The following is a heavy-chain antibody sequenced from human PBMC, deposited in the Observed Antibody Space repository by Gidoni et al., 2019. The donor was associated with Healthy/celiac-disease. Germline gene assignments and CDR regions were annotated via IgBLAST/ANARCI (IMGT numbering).Heavy chain of an antibody. CDR3: ASAPATQYYFDY. CDR2: ISYDGRNK. Sequence: QVQLVESGGGVVQPGWSLRPSCAASGFTFSSYAMHWVRQAPGKGLEWVAVISYDGRNKYYADSVKGRFTISRDNSKNTLYLQMNSLRAEDTAVYYCASAPATQYYFDYWGQGTLVTVSS. D-gene: IGHD1-26*01. CDR1: GFTFSSYA. V-gene: IGHV3-30*04. J-gene: IGHJ4*02.